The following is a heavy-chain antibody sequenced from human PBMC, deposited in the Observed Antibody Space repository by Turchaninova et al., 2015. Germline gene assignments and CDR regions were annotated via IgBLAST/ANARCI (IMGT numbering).Heavy chain of an antibody. Sequence: EVPLVASGGGLVQPGGSLRLSCAASGFTFSSYTMNWVRQAPGTGLEWDSSISSSSRYKNYAEAVKGRFTISRDNAKNSLYLQMNSLRAEDTAVYYCARARDTTMVIDAFDIWGQGTMVTVSS. CDR2: ISSSSRYK. CDR3: ARARDTTMVIDAFDI. V-gene: IGHV3-21*01. CDR1: GFTFSSYT. J-gene: IGHJ3*02. D-gene: IGHD5-18*01.